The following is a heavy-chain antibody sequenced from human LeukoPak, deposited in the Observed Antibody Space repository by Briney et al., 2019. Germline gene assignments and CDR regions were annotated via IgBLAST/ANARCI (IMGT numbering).Heavy chain of an antibody. Sequence: ASVKVSCKASGYTFTSYYMHWVRQAPGQGLEWMGIINPRGGSTSYAQKFQGRVTMTRDTSTSTVYMELSSLRSEDTAVYYCARDPYCSGGSCYSELDYWGQGTLVTVSS. D-gene: IGHD2-15*01. CDR1: GYTFTSYY. CDR2: INPRGGST. CDR3: ARDPYCSGGSCYSELDY. J-gene: IGHJ4*02. V-gene: IGHV1-46*01.